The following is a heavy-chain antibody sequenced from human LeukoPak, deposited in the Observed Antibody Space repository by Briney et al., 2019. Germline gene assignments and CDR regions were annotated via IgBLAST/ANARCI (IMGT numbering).Heavy chain of an antibody. CDR3: ARHGSHWFPPHWFDP. CDR2: IYYSGST. D-gene: IGHD3-9*01. J-gene: IGHJ5*02. CDR1: GGSISSSSYY. Sequence: PSETLSLTCTVSGGSISSSSYYGGWIRQPPGKGLEWIGSIYYSGSTYYNPSLKSRVTISVDTSKNQFSLKLSSVTAADTAVYYCARHGSHWFPPHWFDPWGQGTLVTVSS. V-gene: IGHV4-39*01.